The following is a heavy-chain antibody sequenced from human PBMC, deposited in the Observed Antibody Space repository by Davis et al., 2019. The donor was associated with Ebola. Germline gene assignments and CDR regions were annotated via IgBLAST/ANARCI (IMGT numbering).Heavy chain of an antibody. J-gene: IGHJ4*02. CDR1: GFSLSHHW. Sequence: ESLKISCAASGFSLSHHWMSWIRQAPGKGLEWVANINQDGSQQYFVDSVKGRFTISRDNARNTVSLQMNSLRAEDTALYYCARSSYQPDWWGQGTLVTVSS. V-gene: IGHV3-7*01. D-gene: IGHD2-2*01. CDR2: INQDGSQQ. CDR3: ARSSYQPDW.